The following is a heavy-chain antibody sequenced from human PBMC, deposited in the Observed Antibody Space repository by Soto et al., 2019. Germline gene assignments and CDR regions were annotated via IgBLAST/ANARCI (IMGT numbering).Heavy chain of an antibody. CDR3: ARVYGGATHPFDY. CDR1: GYTFTGYY. CDR2: INPNSGGT. D-gene: IGHD1-26*01. V-gene: IGHV1-2*02. J-gene: IGHJ4*02. Sequence: QVQLVQSGAEVKKPGASVKVSCKASGYTFTGYYMHWVRQAPGQGLEWMGWINPNSGGTNYAQKFQGRVTMTRDTAISTGYMELSRLRSDDTAVYYCARVYGGATHPFDYWGQGTLVTVSS.